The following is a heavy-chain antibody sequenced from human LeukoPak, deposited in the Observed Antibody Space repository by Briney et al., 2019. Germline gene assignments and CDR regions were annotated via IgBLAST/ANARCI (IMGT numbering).Heavy chain of an antibody. Sequence: GGSLRLSCAASGFTFSSYWMSWVRQAPGKGLEWVANIKQDGSEKYYVDSVKGRFTISRDNAENSLYLQMNSLRAEDTAVYYCARDQYGDYPDAFDIWGQGTMVTVSS. CDR2: IKQDGSEK. D-gene: IGHD4-17*01. J-gene: IGHJ3*02. CDR1: GFTFSSYW. V-gene: IGHV3-7*01. CDR3: ARDQYGDYPDAFDI.